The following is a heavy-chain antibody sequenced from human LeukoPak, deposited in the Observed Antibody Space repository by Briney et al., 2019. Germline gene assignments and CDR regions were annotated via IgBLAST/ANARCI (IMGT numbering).Heavy chain of an antibody. CDR3: TKDAQRGFDYSNSFQF. D-gene: IGHD4-11*01. CDR2: IWRDSTNM. Sequence: GGSLRLSCAASGFIFTEYGFHWVRQAPGKGLEGVAGIWRDSTNMFYAQSVKGRFIIQRDDYQNTVYLEMSSLRAEDTAVYYCTKDAQRGFDYSNSFQFWGQGSLVTVSS. J-gene: IGHJ4*02. V-gene: IGHV3-33*06. CDR1: GFIFTEYG.